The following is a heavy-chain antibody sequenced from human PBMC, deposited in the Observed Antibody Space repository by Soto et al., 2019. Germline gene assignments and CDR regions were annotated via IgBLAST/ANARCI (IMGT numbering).Heavy chain of an antibody. J-gene: IGHJ1*01. V-gene: IGHV4-34*01. Sequence: SETLSLTCAVYGWSFSVYYWSWIRQRPGKGLEWIGEINHSGSTNYNPSLKSRVTISVDTSKNQFSLKLSSVTAADTAVYYCARTYLGDYEYFQHWGQGTLVTVSS. CDR1: GWSFSVYY. CDR3: ARTYLGDYEYFQH. CDR2: INHSGST. D-gene: IGHD4-17*01.